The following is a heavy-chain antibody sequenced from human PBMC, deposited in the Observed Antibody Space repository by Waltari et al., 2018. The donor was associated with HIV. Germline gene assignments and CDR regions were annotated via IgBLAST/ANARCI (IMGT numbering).Heavy chain of an antibody. V-gene: IGHV4-39*01. D-gene: IGHD6-19*01. CDR2: IHYSERT. Sequence: QLQLQESGPGLVKPSETLPLTCPVSGGSIPSYTSYWGWVRRPPGNGLEWLGSIHYSERTYYNPSLKTRVTISADTPKNQFSLKLNSVTAADTAVYYCARRGVAGTSGWFDPWGQGTLVTVSS. J-gene: IGHJ5*02. CDR1: GGSIPSYTSY. CDR3: ARRGVAGTSGWFDP.